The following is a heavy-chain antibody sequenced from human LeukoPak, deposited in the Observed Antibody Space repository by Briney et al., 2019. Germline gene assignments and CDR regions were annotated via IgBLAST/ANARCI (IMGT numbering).Heavy chain of an antibody. J-gene: IGHJ4*02. CDR3: AKGEGDY. Sequence: SETLSLTCTVSGGSFSGYYWSWVRQPPGKGLEWIGYIYDSGNTKYNPSLKSRVTISIDTSKKQFSLKLSSVTAADTAVYYCAKGEGDYWGQGTLVTVSS. CDR1: GGSFSGYY. CDR2: IYDSGNT. V-gene: IGHV4-59*13. D-gene: IGHD2-21*01.